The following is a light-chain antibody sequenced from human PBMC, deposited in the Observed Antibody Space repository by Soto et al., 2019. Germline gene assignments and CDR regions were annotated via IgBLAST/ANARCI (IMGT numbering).Light chain of an antibody. CDR2: SNN. V-gene: IGLV1-44*01. CDR1: SSNIGSNT. J-gene: IGLJ1*01. Sequence: QSVLTQPPSASWTPGQRVTISCSGSSSNIGSNTVNWYQQLPGTAPKLLIYSNNQRPSGVPDRFSGSKSGTSASLAISGLQSEEEADYYCAAWDDSLKGVFGTGTKVTAL. CDR3: AAWDDSLKGV.